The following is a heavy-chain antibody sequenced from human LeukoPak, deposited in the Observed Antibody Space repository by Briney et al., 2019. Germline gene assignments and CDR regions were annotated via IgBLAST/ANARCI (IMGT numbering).Heavy chain of an antibody. CDR2: MNPNSGNT. V-gene: IGHV1-8*01. CDR3: ARFSPYYYGSGSSVDY. J-gene: IGHJ4*02. Sequence: GASVKVSCKASGYTFTSYDINWVRQATGQGLEWMGWMNPNSGNTGYAQKFQGRVTMTRNTSISTAYMELRSLRSDDTAVYYCARFSPYYYGSGSSVDYWGQGTLVTVSS. CDR1: GYTFTSYD. D-gene: IGHD3-10*01.